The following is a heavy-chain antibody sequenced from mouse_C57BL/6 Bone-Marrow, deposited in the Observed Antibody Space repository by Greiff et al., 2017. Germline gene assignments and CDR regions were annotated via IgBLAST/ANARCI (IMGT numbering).Heavy chain of an antibody. J-gene: IGHJ2*01. D-gene: IGHD2-2*01. CDR1: GYTFTSYW. Sequence: QVQLQQPGAELVKPGASVKLSCKASGYTFTSYWMHWVKQRPGQGLEWIGMIHPNSGSTNYNEKFKSKATLTVDKSSSTAYMQLSSLTSEDSAVYYCARWDPLWLRRSAYWGQGTTLTVSA. CDR2: IHPNSGST. CDR3: ARWDPLWLRRSAY. V-gene: IGHV1-64*01.